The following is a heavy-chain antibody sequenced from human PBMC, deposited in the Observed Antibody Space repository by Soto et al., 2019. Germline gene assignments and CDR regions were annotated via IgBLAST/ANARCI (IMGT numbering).Heavy chain of an antibody. D-gene: IGHD3-9*01. V-gene: IGHV3-23*01. CDR1: GFTFSSYA. J-gene: IGHJ4*02. Sequence: PGGFLRLSCAASGFTFSSYAMSWVRQAPGKELEWVSAISGSGGSTYYADSVKGRFTISRDNSKNTLYLQMNSLRAEDTAVYYCAKVAYYDILTGYSWVDYWGQGTLVTV. CDR3: AKVAYYDILTGYSWVDY. CDR2: ISGSGGST.